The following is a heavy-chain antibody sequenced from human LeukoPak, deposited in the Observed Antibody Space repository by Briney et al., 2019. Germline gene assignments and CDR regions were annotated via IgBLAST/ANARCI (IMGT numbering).Heavy chain of an antibody. J-gene: IGHJ4*02. CDR3: AKSYDFWSGYYTAY. V-gene: IGHV3-23*01. CDR1: GFTFSSYA. Sequence: GGSLRLSCAASGFTFSSYAMSWVRQAPGKGLEWVSAISGSGGSTYYADSVRGRFTISRENSKNTLYLQMNSLRAEDTAVYYCAKSYDFWSGYYTAYWGQGTLVTVSS. CDR2: ISGSGGST. D-gene: IGHD3-3*01.